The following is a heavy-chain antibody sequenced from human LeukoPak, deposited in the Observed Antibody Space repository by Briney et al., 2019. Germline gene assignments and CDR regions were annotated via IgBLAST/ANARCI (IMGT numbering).Heavy chain of an antibody. CDR1: GGSISSSSYY. CDR3: ARHERHCSGGSCYGHGFDI. V-gene: IGHV4-39*01. Sequence: PSETLSLTCTVSGGSISSSSYYWSWIRQPPGKGLEWIGEINHSGSTNYNPSLKSRVTISVDTSKNQFSLKLSSVTAADTAVYYCARHERHCSGGSCYGHGFDIWGQGTMVTVSS. D-gene: IGHD2-15*01. J-gene: IGHJ3*02. CDR2: INHSGST.